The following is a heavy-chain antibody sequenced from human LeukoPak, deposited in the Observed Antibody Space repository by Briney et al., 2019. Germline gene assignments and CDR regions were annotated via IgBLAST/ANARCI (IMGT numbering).Heavy chain of an antibody. V-gene: IGHV3-48*01. Sequence: PGGSLRLSCAASEFIFSSYGMNWVRQAPGKGPEWVAYISGGSTTIHYADSVKGRFTISRDNAKNSLYLQMNSLRAEDTAVYYCAKGQLGLDNWFDSWGQGTLVTVSS. CDR3: AKGQLGLDNWFDS. J-gene: IGHJ5*01. CDR2: ISGGSTTI. D-gene: IGHD3-16*01. CDR1: EFIFSSYG.